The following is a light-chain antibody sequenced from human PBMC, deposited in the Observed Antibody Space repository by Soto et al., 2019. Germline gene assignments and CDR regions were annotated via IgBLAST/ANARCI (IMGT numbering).Light chain of an antibody. CDR3: QQRNNWPLT. V-gene: IGKV3-11*01. CDR2: GAS. CDR1: QSVSRS. J-gene: IGKJ4*01. Sequence: EIVLTQSPATLSLSPGERATLSCRASQSVSRSLAWYQQKPDQAPRLLIYGASNRATVIPARFSGSGSGTDFTLTISSLEPEDFGVYYCQQRNNWPLTFGGGTKVEIK.